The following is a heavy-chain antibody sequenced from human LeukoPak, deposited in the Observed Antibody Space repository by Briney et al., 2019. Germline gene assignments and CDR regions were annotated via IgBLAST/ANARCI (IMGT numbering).Heavy chain of an antibody. Sequence: ASVKVSCKASGYTFTSYGISWVRQAPGQGLEWMGWISAYNGNTNYAQKLQGRVTMTTDTSTSTAYMELRSLRSDDTAVYYCARGQGGYDWYNWFDPWGQGTLVTVSS. CDR3: ARGQGGYDWYNWFDP. J-gene: IGHJ5*02. CDR2: ISAYNGNT. D-gene: IGHD5-12*01. CDR1: GYTFTSYG. V-gene: IGHV1-18*01.